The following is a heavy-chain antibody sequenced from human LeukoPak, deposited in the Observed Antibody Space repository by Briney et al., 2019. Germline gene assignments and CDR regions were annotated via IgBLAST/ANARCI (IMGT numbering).Heavy chain of an antibody. CDR1: GYTFSNHD. J-gene: IGHJ4*02. CDR2: MNPNSGNT. CDR3: ARDLETSSYFDY. D-gene: IGHD1-1*01. V-gene: IGHV1-8*01. Sequence: GASVKVSCKASGYTFSNHDIYWLRQATGHGPEWMGWMNPNSGNTGSAQKFQGRVTMTRNTSMSSAYMELSSLRSDDTAVYYCARDLETSSYFDYWGQGTLVTVSS.